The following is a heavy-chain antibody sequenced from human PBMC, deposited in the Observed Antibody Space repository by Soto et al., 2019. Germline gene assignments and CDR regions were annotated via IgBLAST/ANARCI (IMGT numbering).Heavy chain of an antibody. CDR3: ARDLGFSSSKALDF. D-gene: IGHD6-6*01. CDR2: ISPYNGNA. V-gene: IGHV1-18*01. Sequence: ASVKVSCQASGYGFTIYGLSWVRQAPGQGLEWMAWISPYNGNANYAQKFQDRVSMTTDASTSTAYMELRSLGSDDTAVYYCARDLGFSSSKALDFWGQGTLVTVSS. CDR1: GYGFTIYG. J-gene: IGHJ4*02.